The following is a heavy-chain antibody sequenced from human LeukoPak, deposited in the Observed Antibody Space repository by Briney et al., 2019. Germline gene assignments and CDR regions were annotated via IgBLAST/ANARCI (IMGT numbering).Heavy chain of an antibody. CDR3: ARCDSSSWDNWFGP. CDR1: GFTFSSYW. CDR2: IKQDGSEK. J-gene: IGHJ5*02. D-gene: IGHD6-13*01. Sequence: GGSLRLSCAASGFTFSSYWMSWVRQAPGKGLEWVASIKQDGSEKYYVDSVKGRFTISRDNAKNSLYLQMNSLRAEDTAVYYCARCDSSSWDNWFGPWGQGTLVTVSS. V-gene: IGHV3-7*01.